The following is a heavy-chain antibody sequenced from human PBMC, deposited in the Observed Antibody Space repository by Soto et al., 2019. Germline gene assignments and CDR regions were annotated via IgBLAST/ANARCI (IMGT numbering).Heavy chain of an antibody. D-gene: IGHD3-3*01. V-gene: IGHV3-23*01. CDR3: AKGNFWSGYYTPIYYYYYMDV. CDR1: GFTFSSYA. Sequence: GGSLRLSCAASGFTFSSYAMSWVRQAPGKGLEWVSAISGSGGSTYYADSVKGRFTISRDNSKNTLYLQMNSLRAEDTAVYYCAKGNFWSGYYTPIYYYYYMDVWGKGTTVTVSS. CDR2: ISGSGGST. J-gene: IGHJ6*03.